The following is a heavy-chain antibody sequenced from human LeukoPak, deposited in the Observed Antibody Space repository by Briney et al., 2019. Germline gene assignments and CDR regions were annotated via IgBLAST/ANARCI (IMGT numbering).Heavy chain of an antibody. CDR1: GYTFTSYG. CDR3: ARDQSTIFGVVIIHNYYYGMDV. D-gene: IGHD3-3*01. J-gene: IGHJ6*02. V-gene: IGHV1-18*01. Sequence: ASVKVSCKASGYTFTSYGISWVRQAPGQGLEWIGWISAYNGNTNYAQKLQGRVTMTTDTSTSTAYMELRSLRSDDTAVYYCARDQSTIFGVVIIHNYYYGMDVWGQGTTVTVSS. CDR2: ISAYNGNT.